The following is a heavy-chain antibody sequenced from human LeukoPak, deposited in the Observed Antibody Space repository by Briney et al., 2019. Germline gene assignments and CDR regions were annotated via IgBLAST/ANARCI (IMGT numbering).Heavy chain of an antibody. D-gene: IGHD6-13*01. CDR3: ARDETAAETGWFDP. CDR2: IIPILGIA. J-gene: IGHJ5*02. Sequence: GASVKVSCKASGGTFSSYAISWVRQAPGQGLEWMGRIIPILGIANYAQKFQGRVTITADKSTSTACMELSSLRSEDTAVYYCARDETAAETGWFDPWGQGTLVTVSS. CDR1: GGTFSSYA. V-gene: IGHV1-69*04.